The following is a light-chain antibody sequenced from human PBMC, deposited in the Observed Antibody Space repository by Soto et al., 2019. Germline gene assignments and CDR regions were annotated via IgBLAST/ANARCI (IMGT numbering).Light chain of an antibody. CDR3: QSYDSSLSGYVV. V-gene: IGLV1-40*01. Sequence: HSALTQPPSVSGAPGQRVTISCTGSSSNIGAGYDVHWYQQLPGTAPKLLIYGNSNRPSGVPDRFSGSKSGTSAPLAITGLQAEDEADYYCQSYDSSLSGYVVFGGGTKLTVL. CDR1: SSNIGAGYD. J-gene: IGLJ2*01. CDR2: GNS.